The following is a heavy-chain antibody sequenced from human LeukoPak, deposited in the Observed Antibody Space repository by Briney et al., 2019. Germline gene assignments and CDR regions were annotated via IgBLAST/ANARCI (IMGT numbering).Heavy chain of an antibody. CDR1: GFTFSSYG. CDR3: AKDRQQLVRFDY. D-gene: IGHD6-13*01. V-gene: IGHV3-30*02. Sequence: GGSLRLSCAASGFTFSSYGMHWVRQAPGKGLEWVAFIRYDGSNKYYADSVKGRFTISRDNSKNTLYLQMNSLRAEDTAVYYCAKDRQQLVRFDYWGQGALVTVSS. J-gene: IGHJ4*02. CDR2: IRYDGSNK.